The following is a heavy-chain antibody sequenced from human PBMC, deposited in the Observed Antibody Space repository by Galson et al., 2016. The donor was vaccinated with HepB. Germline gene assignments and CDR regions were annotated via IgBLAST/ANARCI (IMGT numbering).Heavy chain of an antibody. J-gene: IGHJ4*02. V-gene: IGHV7-4-1*02. CDR3: ARDLIGGFDY. D-gene: IGHD3-10*01. CDR2: INTNTGNP. CDR1: GYTFTTYA. Sequence: SVKVSCKASGYTFTTYAINWVRQAPRQGPEWMGWINTNTGNPTYAHGFTGRVVLSLDTSVGTAYLQISSLKAEDTAVYYCARDLIGGFDYWGQGTLVTVSS.